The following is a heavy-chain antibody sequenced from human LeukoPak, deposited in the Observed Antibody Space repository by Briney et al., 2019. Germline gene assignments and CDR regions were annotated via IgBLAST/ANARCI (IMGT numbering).Heavy chain of an antibody. CDR1: GASVSGSPYY. CDR3: ARDMLPGDVFDP. Sequence: SETLSLTCTVSGASVSGSPYYWGWIRQPPGKGLEWIGSIYSSGSTYYNASLQSRVTISIETSKNQISLRLNSVTSADTAVYYCARDMLPGDVFDPWGQGTLVTVSS. CDR2: IYSSGST. V-gene: IGHV4-39*02. D-gene: IGHD2-8*01. J-gene: IGHJ5*02.